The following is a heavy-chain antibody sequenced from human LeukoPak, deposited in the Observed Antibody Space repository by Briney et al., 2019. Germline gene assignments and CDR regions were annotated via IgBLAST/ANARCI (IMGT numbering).Heavy chain of an antibody. D-gene: IGHD4-23*01. J-gene: IGHJ4*02. CDR3: AKTSGGNY. Sequence: PGGSLRLSCAASGFTFSSYSMNWVRQAPGKGLEWVSSISSSSSYIYYADSVKGRFTISRDNAKNSLYLQMNSLRVEDMAIYYCAKTSGGNYWGQGTLVTVSS. CDR1: GFTFSSYS. V-gene: IGHV3-21*04. CDR2: ISSSSSYI.